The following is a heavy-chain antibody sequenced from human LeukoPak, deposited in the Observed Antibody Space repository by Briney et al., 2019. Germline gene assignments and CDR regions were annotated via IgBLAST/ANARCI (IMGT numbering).Heavy chain of an antibody. CDR3: AKDDREDIVLMLNAILQGCAFDI. CDR1: GFTVTGNS. Sequence: GGSLGLSCAASGFTVTGNSMRWVRQAPGKGLEGVSLTYSGGSTYYADSVKGRFTISRDNSKNTLYLQMNSLRAEDTAVYYCAKDDREDIVLMLNAILQGCAFDIWGQGTMVTVSS. J-gene: IGHJ3*02. D-gene: IGHD2-8*01. V-gene: IGHV3-53*01. CDR2: TYSGGST.